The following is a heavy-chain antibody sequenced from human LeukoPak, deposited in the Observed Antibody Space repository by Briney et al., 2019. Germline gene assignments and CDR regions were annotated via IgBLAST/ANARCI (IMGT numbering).Heavy chain of an antibody. V-gene: IGHV1-8*01. CDR2: MNPNSGNT. CDR1: GYTFTSYD. D-gene: IGHD5-18*01. J-gene: IGHJ6*02. Sequence: ASVKVSCKASGYTFTSYDINWVRQATGQGLEWMGWMNPNSGNTGYAQKFQGRVTMTRNTSISTAYMELSSLRSEDTAVYCCARGLGELWLPVPTRPYGMDVWGQGTTVTVSS. CDR3: ARGLGELWLPVPTRPYGMDV.